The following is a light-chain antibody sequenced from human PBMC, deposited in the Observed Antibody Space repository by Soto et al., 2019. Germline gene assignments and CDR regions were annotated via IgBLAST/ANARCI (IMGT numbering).Light chain of an antibody. Sequence: QSVLTQPPSVSGAPGQRVTISCTGSSSNIRAGYDVHWYQQLPGTAPKLLIYDNSNRPSGVPDRFSGSKSGTSASLAITGLQAEDEADYYCQSYDRSLSGSRVFGTGTKLTVL. V-gene: IGLV1-40*01. CDR2: DNS. CDR1: SSNIRAGYD. J-gene: IGLJ1*01. CDR3: QSYDRSLSGSRV.